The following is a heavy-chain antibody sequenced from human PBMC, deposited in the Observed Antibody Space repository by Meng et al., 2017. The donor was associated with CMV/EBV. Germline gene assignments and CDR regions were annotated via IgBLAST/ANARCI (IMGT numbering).Heavy chain of an antibody. V-gene: IGHV4-4*07. Sequence: VAMQASGQGLCLPSETLSPTCTVSGGSISSYYLSWIRQPAGKGLEWIGRIYTSGSTNYNPSLKSRVTMSVDTSKNQFSLKLSSVTAADTAVYYCARHGDTAMVVGIDYWGQGTLVTVSS. CDR2: IYTSGST. J-gene: IGHJ4*02. CDR1: GGSISSYY. D-gene: IGHD5-18*01. CDR3: ARHGDTAMVVGIDY.